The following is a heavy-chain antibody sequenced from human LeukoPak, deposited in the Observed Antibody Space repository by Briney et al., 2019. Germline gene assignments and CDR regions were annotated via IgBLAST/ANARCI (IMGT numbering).Heavy chain of an antibody. CDR3: VGSSSLDY. CDR1: GFTFSSYS. CDR2: ISSSSSYI. Sequence: GGSLRLSCAASGFTFSSYSMNWVRQAPGKGLEWVSSISSSSSYIYYADSVKGRFTISRDNSENTLYLQMSSLRGEDTAVYYCVGSSSLDYWGQGTLVTVSS. J-gene: IGHJ4*02. D-gene: IGHD6-13*01. V-gene: IGHV3-21*01.